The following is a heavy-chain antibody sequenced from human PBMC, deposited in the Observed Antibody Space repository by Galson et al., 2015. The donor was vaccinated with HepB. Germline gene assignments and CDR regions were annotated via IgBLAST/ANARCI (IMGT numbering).Heavy chain of an antibody. D-gene: IGHD5-12*01. Sequence: QSGAEVKKPGESLKISCKGSGYSFTSYWIGWVRQTPGKGLEWMGIIYPGDSDTRYSPSFQGQVTISADKSISTAYLQWSSLKASDTAMYYCARTSDSGYDYDAFDIWGQGTMVTVSS. V-gene: IGHV5-51*01. CDR2: IYPGDSDT. CDR1: GYSFTSYW. CDR3: ARTSDSGYDYDAFDI. J-gene: IGHJ3*02.